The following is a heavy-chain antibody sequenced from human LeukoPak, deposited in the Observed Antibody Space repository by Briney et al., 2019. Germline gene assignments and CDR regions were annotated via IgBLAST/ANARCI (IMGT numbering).Heavy chain of an antibody. J-gene: IGHJ4*02. CDR3: ARDRGYGSGSYYYDY. D-gene: IGHD3-10*01. CDR1: GGSISSGGYY. CDR2: IYHSGST. V-gene: IGHV4-30-2*01. Sequence: SQTLSLTCTVSGGSISSGGYYWSWIRQPPGKGLEWIGYIYHSGSTYYNPSLKSRVTISVDRSKNQFSLKLSSVTAADTTVYYCARDRGYGSGSYYYDYWGQGTLVTVSS.